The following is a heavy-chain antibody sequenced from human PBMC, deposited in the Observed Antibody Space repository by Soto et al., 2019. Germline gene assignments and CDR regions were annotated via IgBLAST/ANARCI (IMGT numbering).Heavy chain of an antibody. CDR1: GGSFSGYY. J-gene: IGHJ6*03. V-gene: IGHV4-34*01. CDR2: INHSGST. D-gene: IGHD4-17*01. Sequence: SETLSLTCAVYGGSFSGYYWSWIRQPPGKGLEWIGEINHSGSTNYNPSLKSRVTISVDTSKNQFSLKLSSVTAADTAVYYCARGAVTTDPNYYYYMDVWGKGTTVTVSS. CDR3: ARGAVTTDPNYYYYMDV.